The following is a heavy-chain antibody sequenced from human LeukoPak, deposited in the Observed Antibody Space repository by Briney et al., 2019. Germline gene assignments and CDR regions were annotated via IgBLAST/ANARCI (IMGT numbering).Heavy chain of an antibody. J-gene: IGHJ4*02. D-gene: IGHD2-2*01. V-gene: IGHV3-21*01. CDR3: ASGSDIVVVPAPSY. Sequence: GGSLRLSCAASGFTFSSYSMNWVRQAPGKGLEWGSSISSSSSYIYYADLVKGRFTISRDNAKNSLYLQMNSLRAEDTAVYYCASGSDIVVVPAPSYWGQGTLVTVSS. CDR2: ISSSSSYI. CDR1: GFTFSSYS.